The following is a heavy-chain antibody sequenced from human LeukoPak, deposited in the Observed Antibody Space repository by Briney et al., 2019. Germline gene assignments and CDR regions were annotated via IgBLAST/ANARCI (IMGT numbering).Heavy chain of an antibody. CDR2: MNPNSGYT. D-gene: IGHD6-19*01. Sequence: GASVKVSCKASGYTFTTYDINRVRQATGQGLEWMGWMNPNSGYTGYAQKFQGRVTITRDTSISTAYMELSSLRSEDTAVYYCARVAGSIDYWGQGTLVTVSS. V-gene: IGHV1-8*03. CDR1: GYTFTTYD. J-gene: IGHJ4*02. CDR3: ARVAGSIDY.